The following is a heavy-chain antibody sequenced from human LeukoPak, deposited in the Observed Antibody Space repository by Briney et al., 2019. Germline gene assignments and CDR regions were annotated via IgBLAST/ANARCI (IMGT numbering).Heavy chain of an antibody. CDR1: GYTFTSFD. Sequence: ASVKVSRTASGYTFTSFDINWVRQASGQGLEWMGWMNPHSGKSGFAQKFQGRVTLTRNTSISTAYMELSSLRSEDSAIYYCARRNRAYWYFDLWGRGTPVTVSS. V-gene: IGHV1-8*01. CDR2: MNPHSGKS. D-gene: IGHD1-14*01. J-gene: IGHJ2*01. CDR3: ARRNRAYWYFDL.